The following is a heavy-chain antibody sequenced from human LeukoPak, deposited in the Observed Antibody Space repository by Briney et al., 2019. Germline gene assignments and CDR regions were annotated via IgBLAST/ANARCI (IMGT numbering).Heavy chain of an antibody. J-gene: IGHJ4*02. CDR3: ARDLGDWYSSGFDD. D-gene: IGHD3-10*01. CDR2: ISRDGSTV. V-gene: IGHV3-48*03. Sequence: GGSLRLSCAGSGFTFRNYEMSWVRQAPGKGLEWVSHISRDGSTVYYRDSVKGRFTISRDNVKNSLYLHMNSLRVEDTVVYYCARDLGDWYSSGFDDWGQGSLVIVSS. CDR1: GFTFRNYE.